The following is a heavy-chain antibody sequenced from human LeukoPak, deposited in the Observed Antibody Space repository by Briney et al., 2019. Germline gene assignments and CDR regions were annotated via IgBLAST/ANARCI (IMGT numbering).Heavy chain of an antibody. CDR1: GYTFTGYY. CDR3: ARSMVRGALTSYDY. CDR2: INPNSGGT. Sequence: GASVKVSCKASGYTFTGYYMHWVRQAPGQGREWMGWINPNSGGTNFAQKFQGWVTMTRDTSISTAYMELSRLRSDDTAVYYCARSMVRGALTSYDYWGQGTLVSVSS. D-gene: IGHD3-10*01. V-gene: IGHV1-2*04. J-gene: IGHJ4*02.